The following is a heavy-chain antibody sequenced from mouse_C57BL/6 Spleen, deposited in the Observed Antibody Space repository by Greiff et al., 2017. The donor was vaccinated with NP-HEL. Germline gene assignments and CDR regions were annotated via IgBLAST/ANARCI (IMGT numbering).Heavy chain of an antibody. CDR2: ISYDGSN. V-gene: IGHV3-6*01. D-gene: IGHD2-1*01. J-gene: IGHJ1*03. Sequence: QSGPGLVKPSQSLSLTCSVTGYSITSGYYWNWIRQFPGNKLEWMGYISYDGSNNYNPSLKNRISITRDTSKNQFFLKLNSVTTEDTATYYGAREGNYYGNSYWYFDVWGTGTTVTVSS. CDR1: GYSITSGYY. CDR3: AREGNYYGNSYWYFDV.